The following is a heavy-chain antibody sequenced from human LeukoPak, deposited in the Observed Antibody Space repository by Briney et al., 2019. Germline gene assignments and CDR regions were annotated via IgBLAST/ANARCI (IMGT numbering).Heavy chain of an antibody. CDR2: MNPNSGNT. D-gene: IGHD6-6*01. CDR1: GYTFTSYD. Sequence: ASVKVSCKASGYTFTSYDINWVRQATGQGLEWMGWMNPNSGNTSYAQKFQGRVTMTRDMSTSTVYMELSSLRSEDTAVYYCARDRASIAARGNWFDPWGQGTLVTVSS. V-gene: IGHV1-8*01. CDR3: ARDRASIAARGNWFDP. J-gene: IGHJ5*02.